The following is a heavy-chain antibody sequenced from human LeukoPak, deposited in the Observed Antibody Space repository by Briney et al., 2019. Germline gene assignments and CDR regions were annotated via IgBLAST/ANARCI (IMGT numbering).Heavy chain of an antibody. Sequence: GGSLRLSCAASGFTVSTYAMTCVPDAPGKGLEWVSKSRGSGGSTHYADSVKGRFIISRDTCKNTVYLLMNSLRAEDTAVYYCAKFSLGDYVGPHDYWGQGTLVTVSS. CDR2: SRGSGGST. D-gene: IGHD4-17*01. V-gene: IGHV3-23*01. J-gene: IGHJ4*02. CDR3: AKFSLGDYVGPHDY. CDR1: GFTVSTYA.